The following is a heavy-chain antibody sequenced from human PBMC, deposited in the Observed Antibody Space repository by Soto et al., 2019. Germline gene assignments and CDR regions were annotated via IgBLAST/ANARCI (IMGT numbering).Heavy chain of an antibody. CDR3: AREVPELGMDY. Sequence: PSETLSLTCTVSGGSISSGDYYWSWIRQPPGKGLEWIGYIYYSGSTYYIPSLKSRVTISVDTSKNQFSLKLSSVTAADTAVYYCAREVPELGMDYWGQGTLVTVSS. J-gene: IGHJ4*02. CDR2: IYYSGST. CDR1: GGSISSGDYY. D-gene: IGHD7-27*01. V-gene: IGHV4-30-4*01.